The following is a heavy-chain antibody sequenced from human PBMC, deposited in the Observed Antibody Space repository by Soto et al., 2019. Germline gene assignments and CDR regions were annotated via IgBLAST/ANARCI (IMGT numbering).Heavy chain of an antibody. Sequence: EVQLLESGGGLVQPGGSLRLSCAASGFTFSSYAMSWVRQAPGKGLEWVSAISGSGGSTYYADSVKGRFTISRDNSRNTLYLQMNSLRAEDTAVYYCAKSLYSSPNIDGMDVWGQGTTVTVSS. J-gene: IGHJ6*02. CDR1: GFTFSSYA. V-gene: IGHV3-23*01. CDR3: AKSLYSSPNIDGMDV. D-gene: IGHD6-13*01. CDR2: ISGSGGST.